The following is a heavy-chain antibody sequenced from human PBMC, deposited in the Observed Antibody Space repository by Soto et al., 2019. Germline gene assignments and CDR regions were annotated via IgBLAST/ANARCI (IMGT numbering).Heavy chain of an antibody. CDR2: ISIHNGNT. CDR3: ARMTTVDSSHYDMEV. D-gene: IGHD4-4*01. V-gene: IGHV1-18*04. CDR1: GYTFNTYG. Sequence: QAQLLQSGGELKKSGASVKVSCKASGYTFNTYGISWVRQAPGQGLEWMAWISIHNGNTNFAQKFQGRVTLTTDASASTANMELRSLRSDDTAVFYGARMTTVDSSHYDMEVWGKGTTVTVSS. J-gene: IGHJ6*03.